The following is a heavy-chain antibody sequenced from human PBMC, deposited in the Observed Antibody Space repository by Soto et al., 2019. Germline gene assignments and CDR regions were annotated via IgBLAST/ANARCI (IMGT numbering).Heavy chain of an antibody. D-gene: IGHD4-4*01. V-gene: IGHV4-59*02. CDR2: IYYNWNT. Sequence: SSSXSLTCMFCGVCVTSHYVNLTRHPPGKGLEWIAHIYYNWNTNSNPSLKSRVTLSIDMSKNQLSLNLTSVTAADTAVYYCARGTDYKQIAYYSYGVEVWGQGPTVTVYS. J-gene: IGHJ6*01. CDR1: GVCVTSHY. CDR3: ARGTDYKQIAYYSYGVEV.